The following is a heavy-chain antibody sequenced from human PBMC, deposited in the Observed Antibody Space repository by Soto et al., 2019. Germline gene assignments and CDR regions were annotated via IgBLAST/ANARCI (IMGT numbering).Heavy chain of an antibody. Sequence: QVQLVQSGTEVKKPGASVKVSCKASGYTFNNYGISWVRQAPGQGLEWVGWNSAYNGNTNYAQKLQGRVTMVTDPPTNTAYMEPGSLRCDATALYFCGRKGDYLGESLGYWGQGTLVAVSS. CDR2: NSAYNGNT. CDR3: GRKGDYLGESLGY. D-gene: IGHD4-17*01. CDR1: GYTFNNYG. V-gene: IGHV1-18*01. J-gene: IGHJ4*02.